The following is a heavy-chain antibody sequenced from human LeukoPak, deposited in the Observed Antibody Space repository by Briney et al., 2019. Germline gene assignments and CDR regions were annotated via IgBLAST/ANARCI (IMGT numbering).Heavy chain of an antibody. V-gene: IGHV3-7*03. CDR3: EKEGGLFGGRYYYMDV. D-gene: IGHD3-10*01. CDR2: IKQDGSEK. Sequence: GGSLRLSCAASGFTFSTYWMTWVRQAPGKGLEWVANIKQDGSEKYYVDSVKGRFTISRDNAKNSLYLQMNSLRAEDTAVYYCEKEGGLFGGRYYYMDVWGKGTTVTVSS. CDR1: GFTFSTYW. J-gene: IGHJ6*03.